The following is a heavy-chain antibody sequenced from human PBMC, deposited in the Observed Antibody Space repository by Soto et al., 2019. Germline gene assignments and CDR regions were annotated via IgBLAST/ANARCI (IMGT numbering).Heavy chain of an antibody. Sequence: QVQLVQSGAEVKKPGASVKVSCKASGYTFTSYGISWVRQAPGQGLEWLGWISAYNGNTNYAQKLQGRVTMTTDTSTSTAYMELRSLRSDDTAVYYCARDHSSSEPGYYYYMDVWGKGTTVTVSS. J-gene: IGHJ6*03. CDR1: GYTFTSYG. CDR2: ISAYNGNT. CDR3: ARDHSSSEPGYYYYMDV. V-gene: IGHV1-18*01. D-gene: IGHD6-6*01.